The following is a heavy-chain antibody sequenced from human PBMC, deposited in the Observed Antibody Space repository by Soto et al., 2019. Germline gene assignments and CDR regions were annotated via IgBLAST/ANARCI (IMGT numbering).Heavy chain of an antibody. V-gene: IGHV4-31*03. J-gene: IGHJ5*02. Sequence: QVQLQESGPGLVKPSQTLSLTCPVSGGSISSGGYYWSWIRQHPGKGREWIGYIYYSGSTYYNPSLKSRVTRSVDTSKYQFSLKLSSVTAADTAVYYCARGARSFFGVVIEVDPWGQGTLVTVSS. CDR1: GGSISSGGYY. D-gene: IGHD3-3*01. CDR2: IYYSGST. CDR3: ARGARSFFGVVIEVDP.